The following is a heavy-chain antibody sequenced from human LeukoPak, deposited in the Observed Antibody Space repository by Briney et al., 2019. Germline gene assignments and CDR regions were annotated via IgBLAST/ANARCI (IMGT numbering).Heavy chain of an antibody. D-gene: IGHD6-13*01. CDR3: ASASYQSSNWYGAFDY. J-gene: IGHJ4*02. Sequence: PGGSLRLSCAASGFTFGNYAMSWVRQAPGKGLEWVALIWYDGSNKYYADSVKGRFTISRDNSKNTPYLQMNSLRAEDTAVYYCASASYQSSNWYGAFDYWGQGTLVTVSS. CDR1: GFTFGNYA. CDR2: IWYDGSNK. V-gene: IGHV3-33*08.